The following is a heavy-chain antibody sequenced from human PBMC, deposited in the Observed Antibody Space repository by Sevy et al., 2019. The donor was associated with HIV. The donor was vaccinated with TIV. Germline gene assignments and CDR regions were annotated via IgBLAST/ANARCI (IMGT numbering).Heavy chain of an antibody. V-gene: IGHV3-30*09. CDR1: GFTFSSYA. J-gene: IGHJ4*02. CDR3: ARVGVSYCTDDCFHRFDY. CDR2: IPYDGSKK. D-gene: IGHD2-21*02. Sequence: EGSLRLSCAASGFTFSSYALLWVRQAPGKELEWVSLIPYDGSKKYYSDSVKGRFAISRDESKTTLFLQMNSLRTEDTDIYYCARVGVSYCTDDCFHRFDYWGRGTLVTVSS.